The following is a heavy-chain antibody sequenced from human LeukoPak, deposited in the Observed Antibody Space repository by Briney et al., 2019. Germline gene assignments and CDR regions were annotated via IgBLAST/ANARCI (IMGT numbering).Heavy chain of an antibody. D-gene: IGHD6-13*01. V-gene: IGHV1-69*13. CDR2: IIPIFGTA. CDR1: GGTFSSYA. CDR3: ARDHSSSWYIAFDI. J-gene: IGHJ3*02. Sequence: SVKVSCKPSGGTFSSYAISWVRQAPGHGLEWMGGIIPIFGTANYAQKLQGRVTITADESTSTAYMELSSLRSEDTAVYYCARDHSSSWYIAFDIWGQGTMVTVSS.